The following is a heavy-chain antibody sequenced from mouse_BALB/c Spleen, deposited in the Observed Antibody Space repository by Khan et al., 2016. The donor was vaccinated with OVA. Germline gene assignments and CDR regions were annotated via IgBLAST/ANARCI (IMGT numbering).Heavy chain of an antibody. D-gene: IGHD2-12*01. CDR3: ARPPYFSYSLDH. CDR1: GYTFTNYG. V-gene: IGHV9-3-1*01. J-gene: IGHJ4*01. CDR2: INTFTGEP. Sequence: IQLVQSGPEMKKPGETVKISCKASGYTFTNYGMNWVKQSPGKALKWMGWINTFTGEPTYADDFKGRFAFSLETSASTAYLQINNLKNEDTATYFCARPPYFSYSLDHWGQGTSVTVSS.